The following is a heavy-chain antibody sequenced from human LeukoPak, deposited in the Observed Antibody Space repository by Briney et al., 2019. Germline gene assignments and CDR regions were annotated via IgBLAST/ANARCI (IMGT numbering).Heavy chain of an antibody. V-gene: IGHV4-59*01. CDR3: ARDRGYSYGVYYYGMDV. Sequence: SETLSLTCTVSGGSISSYYWSWIRQPPGKVLEWIWYIYYSGSTNYNPSLKSRVTISVDTSKNQFSLKLSSVTAADTAVYYCARDRGYSYGVYYYGMDVWGQGTTVTVSS. D-gene: IGHD5-18*01. J-gene: IGHJ6*02. CDR2: IYYSGST. CDR1: GGSISSYY.